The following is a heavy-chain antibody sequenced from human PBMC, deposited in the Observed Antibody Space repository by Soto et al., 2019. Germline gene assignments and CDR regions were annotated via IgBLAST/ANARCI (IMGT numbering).Heavy chain of an antibody. CDR1: GFTFSSYW. D-gene: IGHD6-13*01. Sequence: PGGSLRLSCAASGFTFSSYWISWVRQAPGKGLEWVANIKQDGSEKYYVDSVKGRFTISRDNAKNSLYLQMNSLRAEDTAVYYCARDLISGTWSSAFDIWGHGTMVPVSS. CDR2: IKQDGSEK. V-gene: IGHV3-7*01. CDR3: ARDLISGTWSSAFDI. J-gene: IGHJ3*02.